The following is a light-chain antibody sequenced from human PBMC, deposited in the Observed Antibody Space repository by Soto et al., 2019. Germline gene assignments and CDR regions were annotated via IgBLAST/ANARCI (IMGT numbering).Light chain of an antibody. CDR1: SSDVGAYNY. CDR3: SSCTTSNTLV. CDR2: EVS. J-gene: IGLJ1*01. Sequence: QSVLTQPASVSGSPGQSITISCTGTSSDVGAYNYVSWYQQHPGKAPKLMIYEVSYRPSGVSNRFSGSKSGNTASLTIPGLQAEDEADYYCSSCTTSNTLVFGTGTKVTVL. V-gene: IGLV2-14*01.